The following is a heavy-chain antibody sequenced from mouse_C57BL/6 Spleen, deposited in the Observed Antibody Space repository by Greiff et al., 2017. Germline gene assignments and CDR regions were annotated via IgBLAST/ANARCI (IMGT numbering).Heavy chain of an antibody. Sequence: VKLQESGPGLVAPSQSLSITCTVSGFSLTSYAISLVRQPPGKGLEWLGVIWPGGGTNYNSALNSRLSISKENFKSQVFLKMNSLQPDDTARYYCARRGDYFDYWGQGTTLTVSS. CDR1: GFSLTSYA. CDR3: ARRGDYFDY. CDR2: IWPGGGT. V-gene: IGHV2-9-1*01. J-gene: IGHJ2*01.